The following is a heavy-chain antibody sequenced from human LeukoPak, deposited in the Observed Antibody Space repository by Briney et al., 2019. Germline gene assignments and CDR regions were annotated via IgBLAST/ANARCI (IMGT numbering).Heavy chain of an antibody. V-gene: IGHV5-51*01. CDR1: GYRFSSYW. D-gene: IGHD2-15*01. CDR3: VRALGYCSSGSCYYYDY. Sequence: GESLKISCKGSGYRFSSYWIGWVRQMPGKGLEWMGIIYPGDSETRYSPSFQGQVTISADKSISTAYLQWSSLKASDTAMYYCVRALGYCSSGSCYYYDYWGQGTLITVSS. CDR2: IYPGDSET. J-gene: IGHJ4*02.